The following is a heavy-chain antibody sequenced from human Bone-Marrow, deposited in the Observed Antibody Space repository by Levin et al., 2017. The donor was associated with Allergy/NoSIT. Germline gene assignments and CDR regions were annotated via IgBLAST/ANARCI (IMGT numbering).Heavy chain of an antibody. Sequence: GESLKISCAASGFTFSDYYMSWIRQAPGKGLEWVSYISSSSSYTNYADSVKGRFTISRDNAKNSLYLQMNSLRAEDTAVYYCARDIPRGYSYGRGLLDYWGQGTLVTVSS. V-gene: IGHV3-11*05. CDR3: ARDIPRGYSYGRGLLDY. CDR2: ISSSSSYT. CDR1: GFTFSDYY. J-gene: IGHJ4*02. D-gene: IGHD5-18*01.